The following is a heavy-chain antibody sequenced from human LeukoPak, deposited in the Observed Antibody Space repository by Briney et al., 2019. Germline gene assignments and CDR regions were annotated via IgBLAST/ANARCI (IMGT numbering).Heavy chain of an antibody. CDR1: GFTFDDYG. J-gene: IGHJ6*02. V-gene: IGHV3-23*01. CDR3: ARSYYDSSMDV. Sequence: GGSLRLSCAASGFTFDDYGMSWVRQAPGKGLEWVSAISGSGGSTYYADSVKGRFTISRDNSKNTLYLQMNSLRAEDTAVYYCARSYYDSSMDVWGQGTAVTVSS. CDR2: ISGSGGST. D-gene: IGHD3-22*01.